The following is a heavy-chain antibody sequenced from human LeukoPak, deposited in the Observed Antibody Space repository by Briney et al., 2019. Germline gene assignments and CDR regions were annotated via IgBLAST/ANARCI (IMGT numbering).Heavy chain of an antibody. CDR3: ARESPVAAVGRSWFDP. V-gene: IGHV3-23*01. D-gene: IGHD6-13*01. CDR1: GFTFSSYA. CDR2: ISGSGGST. J-gene: IGHJ5*02. Sequence: GGSLRLSCAASGFTFSSYAMSWVRQAPGEGLEWVPTISGSGGSTYYADSVKGRFTISRDNYKNTLYLQMNSLRAEDTAVYYCARESPVAAVGRSWFDPWGQGTLVTVSS.